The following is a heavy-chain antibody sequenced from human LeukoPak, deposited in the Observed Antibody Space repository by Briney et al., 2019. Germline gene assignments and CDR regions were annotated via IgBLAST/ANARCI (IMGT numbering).Heavy chain of an antibody. CDR3: TKVFEASSSGGYDH. CDR2: IIGRGGGP. Sequence: PGGSLRLSRAPSLFTFKRYAISWVRQAPGKGRVCVSGIIGRGGGPYYADSVKGRFTISRDNSQEALYLQMNSLRAEDTAIYYCTKVFEASSSGGYDHWGQGTLVTVSS. V-gene: IGHV3-23*01. D-gene: IGHD6-19*01. J-gene: IGHJ4*02. CDR1: LFTFKRYA.